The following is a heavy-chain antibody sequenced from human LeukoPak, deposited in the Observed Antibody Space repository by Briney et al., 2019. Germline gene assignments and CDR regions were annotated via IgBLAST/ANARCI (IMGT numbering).Heavy chain of an antibody. J-gene: IGHJ6*03. D-gene: IGHD2-15*01. Sequence: GGSLRLSCAAPGFTFSSYGMHRVRQAPGKGLEWVAFIRYDGSNKYYADSVKGRFTISRDNSKNTLYLQMNSLRAEDTAVYYCAKGASSYYYYYYMDVRGKGTTVTVSS. CDR2: IRYDGSNK. CDR3: AKGASSYYYYYYMDV. V-gene: IGHV3-30*02. CDR1: GFTFSSYG.